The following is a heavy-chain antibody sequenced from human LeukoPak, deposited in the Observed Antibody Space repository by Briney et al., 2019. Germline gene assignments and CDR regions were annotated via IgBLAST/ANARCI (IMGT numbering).Heavy chain of an antibody. J-gene: IGHJ4*02. Sequence: GGSLRLSCAASGFTFSSYGMSWVRQAPGKGLEWVSAISGSGGSTYYADSVKGRFTISRDNSKNTLYLQMNSLRAEDTAVYYCAKEEGLYDYVWGSYRYPYFDYWGQGTLVTVSS. CDR3: AKEEGLYDYVWGSYRYPYFDY. CDR1: GFTFSSYG. CDR2: ISGSGGST. D-gene: IGHD3-16*02. V-gene: IGHV3-23*01.